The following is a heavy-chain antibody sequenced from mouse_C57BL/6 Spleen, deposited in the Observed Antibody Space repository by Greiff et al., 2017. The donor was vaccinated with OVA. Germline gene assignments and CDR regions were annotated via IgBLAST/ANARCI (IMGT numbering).Heavy chain of an antibody. CDR1: GFTFSSYG. CDR2: ISSGGSYT. D-gene: IGHD2-2*01. J-gene: IGHJ2*01. V-gene: IGHV5-6*01. Sequence: EVQGVESGGDLVKPGGSLKLSCAASGFTFSSYGMSWVRQTPDKRLEWVATISSGGSYTYYPDSVKGRFTISRDHAKNTLYLQMSSLKSEDTAMYYCARLYGYDGDGYFDYWGQGTTLTVSS. CDR3: ARLYGYDGDGYFDY.